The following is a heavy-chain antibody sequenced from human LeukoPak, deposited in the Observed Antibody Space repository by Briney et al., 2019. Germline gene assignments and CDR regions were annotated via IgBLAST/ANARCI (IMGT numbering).Heavy chain of an antibody. V-gene: IGHV4-61*02. CDR1: GGSISSGRYY. CDR2: IYTRGST. Sequence: SESLSLTCNVSGGSISSGRYYWSWIRQPTGKGLEWIGRIYTRGSTNYNPSLKSRATMSVDTSKNQFSLKLSSVTAADTAVYYCATDGMVRGPDAWFDSWGQGTLVTVSS. D-gene: IGHD3-10*01. CDR3: ATDGMVRGPDAWFDS. J-gene: IGHJ5*01.